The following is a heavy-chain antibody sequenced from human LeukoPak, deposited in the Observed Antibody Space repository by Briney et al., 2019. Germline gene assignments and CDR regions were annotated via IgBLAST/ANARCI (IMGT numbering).Heavy chain of an antibody. D-gene: IGHD4-17*01. CDR3: AREDYGDSLYGMDV. Sequence: GGSLRLSCAASGVTGSSNYMSWVRQTPGKGLEWVSVIYSGGSTYYADSVKGRFTISRDNSKNTLYLQMNSLRAEDTAVYYCAREDYGDSLYGMDVWGQGTTVTVSS. CDR1: GVTGSSNY. CDR2: IYSGGST. V-gene: IGHV3-53*01. J-gene: IGHJ6*02.